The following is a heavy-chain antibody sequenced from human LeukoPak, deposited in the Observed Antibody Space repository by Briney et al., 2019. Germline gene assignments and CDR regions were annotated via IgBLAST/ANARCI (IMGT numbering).Heavy chain of an antibody. CDR2: MNPNSGNT. CDR3: AKAGIMVTMHEECLHL. CDR1: RYTFTSYD. Sequence: GASVKASCTASRYTFTSYDIKWVRQATGQGLEWMGWMNPNSGNTGYAQKFQGRVTMTRDTSISTAYMELSSLRSDDTAVYYCAKAGIMVTMHEECLHLGGEGTLVTVSS. D-gene: IGHD1-26*01. V-gene: IGHV1-8*01. J-gene: IGHJ1*01.